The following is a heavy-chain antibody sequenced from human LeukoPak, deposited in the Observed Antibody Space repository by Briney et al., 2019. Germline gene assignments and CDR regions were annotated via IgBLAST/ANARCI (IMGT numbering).Heavy chain of an antibody. Sequence: GGSLRLSCAASGFTVSSNYMSWVRQAPGKGLEWVSVIYSGGSTYYADSVKGRFTISRDNSKNTLYLQMNSLRAEDTAVYYCARALRVVGGTFDAFGIWGQGTMVTVSS. V-gene: IGHV3-53*01. J-gene: IGHJ3*02. CDR3: ARALRVVGGTFDAFGI. CDR2: IYSGGST. CDR1: GFTVSSNY. D-gene: IGHD2-15*01.